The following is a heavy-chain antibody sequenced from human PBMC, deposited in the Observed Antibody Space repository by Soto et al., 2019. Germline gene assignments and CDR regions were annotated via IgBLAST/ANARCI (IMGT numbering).Heavy chain of an antibody. Sequence: SETLSLTCAVYGGSFSDYYSNWIRQPPGNGLEWIGEINHSGSTTYNPYLMCRVTIPVDTSKNRFSLKLSSVTAADTAGYYCARGRVGATNWNWFDPWGKGTRVTVS. CDR2: INHSGST. V-gene: IGHV4-34*01. D-gene: IGHD1-26*01. CDR1: GGSFSDYY. J-gene: IGHJ5*02. CDR3: ARGRVGATNWNWFDP.